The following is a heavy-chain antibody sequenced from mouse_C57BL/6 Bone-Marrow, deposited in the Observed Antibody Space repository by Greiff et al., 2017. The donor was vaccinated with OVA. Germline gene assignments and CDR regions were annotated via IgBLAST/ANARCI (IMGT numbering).Heavy chain of an antibody. CDR2: ISSGGSYT. Sequence: EVKVVESGGDLVKPGGSLKLSCAASGFTFSSYGMSWVRQTPDKRLEWVATISSGGSYTYYPDSVKGRFTISRDNAKNTLYLQMSSLKSEDTAMYYCARRGGYSPFGYWGQGTTLTVSS. CDR3: ARRGGYSPFGY. D-gene: IGHD2-3*01. V-gene: IGHV5-6*02. CDR1: GFTFSSYG. J-gene: IGHJ2*01.